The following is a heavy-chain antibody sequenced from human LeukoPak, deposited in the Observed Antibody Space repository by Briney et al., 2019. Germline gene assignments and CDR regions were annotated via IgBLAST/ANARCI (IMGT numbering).Heavy chain of an antibody. CDR1: GGSFSGYY. Sequence: SETLSLTCAVYGGSFSGYYWSWIRQPPGKGLEWIGEINHSGSTNYNPSLKSRVTISVDTPTNQFSLKLSSVTAADTAVYYCASRQQLRGSGYSRWGQGTLVTVSS. V-gene: IGHV4-34*01. CDR2: INHSGST. D-gene: IGHD3-22*01. CDR3: ASRQQLRGSGYSR. J-gene: IGHJ4*02.